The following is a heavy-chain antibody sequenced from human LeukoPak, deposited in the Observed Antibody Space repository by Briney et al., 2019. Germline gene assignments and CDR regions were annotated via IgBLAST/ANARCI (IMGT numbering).Heavy chain of an antibody. CDR3: ARGGRAIKQQLEGNWFDP. Sequence: APVKVSCKASGYTFTSYDINWVRQATGQGLEWMGWMNPNSGNTGYAQKFQGRVTMTRNTSISTAYMELSSLRSEDTAVYYCARGGRAIKQQLEGNWFDPWGQGTLVTVSS. D-gene: IGHD6-13*01. CDR1: GYTFTSYD. J-gene: IGHJ5*02. CDR2: MNPNSGNT. V-gene: IGHV1-8*01.